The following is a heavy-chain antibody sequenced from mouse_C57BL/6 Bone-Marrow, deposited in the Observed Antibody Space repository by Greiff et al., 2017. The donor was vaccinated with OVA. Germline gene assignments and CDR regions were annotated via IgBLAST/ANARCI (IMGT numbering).Heavy chain of an antibody. Sequence: VQLQQSGAELVRPGASVTLSCKASGYTFTDYEMHWVKQTPVHGLEWIGAIDPETGGTAYNQKFKGKAILTADKSSSTAYMELRSLTSEDSAVYYCTRSLRDYDGGGFYYAMDYWGQGTSVTVSS. V-gene: IGHV1-15*01. CDR1: GYTFTDYE. CDR2: IDPETGGT. D-gene: IGHD2-4*01. J-gene: IGHJ4*01. CDR3: TRSLRDYDGGGFYYAMDY.